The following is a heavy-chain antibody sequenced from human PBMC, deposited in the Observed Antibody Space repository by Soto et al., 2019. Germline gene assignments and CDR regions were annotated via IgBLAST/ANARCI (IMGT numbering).Heavy chain of an antibody. J-gene: IGHJ5*02. Sequence: QVQLQQWGAGLLKPSETLSLTCAVYGGSFSGYYWSWIRQPPGKGLEWIGEINHSGSTNYNPSLKSRVTISVNTSKNQFSLKLSSVTAADTAVYYCARELIVYAIGRENWFHPRGQGTLVTVSS. CDR3: ARELIVYAIGRENWFHP. CDR2: INHSGST. D-gene: IGHD2-8*01. V-gene: IGHV4-34*01. CDR1: GGSFSGYY.